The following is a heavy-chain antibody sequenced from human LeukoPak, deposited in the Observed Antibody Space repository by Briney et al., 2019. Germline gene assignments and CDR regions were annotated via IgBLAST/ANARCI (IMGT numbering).Heavy chain of an antibody. J-gene: IGHJ2*01. V-gene: IGHV4-34*01. Sequence: SETLSLTCAVYGGSFSGYYWSWIRQPPGKGLEWIGEINHSGSTNYNPSLKSRVTISVDTSKNQFSLKLSSVTAADTAVYYCAKTTVISPSYWYFGLWGRGTLVTVSS. CDR2: INHSGST. CDR3: AKTTVISPSYWYFGL. D-gene: IGHD4-17*01. CDR1: GGSFSGYY.